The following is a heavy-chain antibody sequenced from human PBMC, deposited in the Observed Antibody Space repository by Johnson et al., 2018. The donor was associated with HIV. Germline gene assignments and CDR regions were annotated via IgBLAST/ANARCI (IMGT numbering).Heavy chain of an antibody. CDR1: GFTFSSYA. Sequence: QMQLVESGGGVVQPGRSLRLSCAASGFTFSSYAMHWVRQAPGKGLEWVAVISYDGSNKYYADSVKGRFTISRDNSKNTLYLQMNSLRAEDTAVYYCAKDVHSSCWYAFDIWGQGTMVTVSS. CDR3: AKDVHSSCWYAFDI. J-gene: IGHJ3*02. CDR2: ISYDGSNK. V-gene: IGHV3-30*04. D-gene: IGHD6-19*01.